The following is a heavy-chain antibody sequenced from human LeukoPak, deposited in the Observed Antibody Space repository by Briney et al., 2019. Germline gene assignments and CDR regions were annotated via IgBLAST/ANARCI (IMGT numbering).Heavy chain of an antibody. CDR3: ARVRFLEWLVDY. J-gene: IGHJ4*02. V-gene: IGHV4-30-2*01. CDR1: GGSISSVIYY. Sequence: SQTLSLTCTVSGGSISSVIYYWTWVRQPPGKGLEWIGYIYHSGSTYYIPSLKSRVTISVDRSKNQFSLKLSSVTAADTAVYYCARVRFLEWLVDYWGQGTLVTVSS. CDR2: IYHSGST. D-gene: IGHD3-3*01.